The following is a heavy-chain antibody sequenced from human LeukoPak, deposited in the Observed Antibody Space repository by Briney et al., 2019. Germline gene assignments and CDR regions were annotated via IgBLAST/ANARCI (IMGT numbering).Heavy chain of an antibody. D-gene: IGHD3-10*01. V-gene: IGHV3-48*02. Sequence: GGSLRLSCAASGFTFSSYSMNWVLQAPGKGLEWVSYISSSSSTIYYADSVKGRFTISRDNAKNSLYLQMNSLRDEDTAVYYCARDPHTYYYGSGSYGMDVWGQGTTVTVSS. CDR1: GFTFSSYS. CDR3: ARDPHTYYYGSGSYGMDV. J-gene: IGHJ6*02. CDR2: ISSSSSTI.